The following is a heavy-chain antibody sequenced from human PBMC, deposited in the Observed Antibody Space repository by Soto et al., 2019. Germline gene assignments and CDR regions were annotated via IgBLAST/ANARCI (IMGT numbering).Heavy chain of an antibody. D-gene: IGHD2-2*01. J-gene: IGHJ4*02. CDR3: ARDYSGYCSSTSCYVFDY. V-gene: IGHV1-2*04. Sequence: SVKVSCKASGYTFTGYYMHWVRQAPGQGLEWMGWINPNSGGTNYAQKFQGWVTMTRGTSISTAYMELSRLRSDDTAVYYCARDYSGYCSSTSCYVFDYWGQGTLVTVSS. CDR2: INPNSGGT. CDR1: GYTFTGYY.